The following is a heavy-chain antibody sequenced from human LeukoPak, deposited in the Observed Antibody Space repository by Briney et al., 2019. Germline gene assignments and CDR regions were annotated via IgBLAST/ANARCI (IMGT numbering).Heavy chain of an antibody. Sequence: GGSLRLSCAASGFTFSSYWMHWVRQAPGKGLVWVSRINSDGSSTSYADSVKGRFTISRDNAKNTLYLQMNSLRAEDTAVYYCAGSRRDGYNLGYWGQGTLVTVSS. CDR1: GFTFSSYW. CDR2: INSDGSST. CDR3: AGSRRDGYNLGY. V-gene: IGHV3-74*01. J-gene: IGHJ4*02. D-gene: IGHD5-24*01.